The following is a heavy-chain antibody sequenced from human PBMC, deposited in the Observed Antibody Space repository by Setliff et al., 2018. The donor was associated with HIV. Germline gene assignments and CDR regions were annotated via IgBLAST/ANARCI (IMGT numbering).Heavy chain of an antibody. CDR1: GVSMTSGGYY. Sequence: SETLSLTCSVSGVSMTSGGYYWSWLRQHPVKGLEWIGKIYYTGTTYYNPYLKSRLTISVDASQNQVSLKLTSVTVADTAIYYCARDQGSGYVTWFDPWGQGTLVTVSS. J-gene: IGHJ5*02. CDR3: ARDQGSGYVTWFDP. CDR2: IYYTGTT. D-gene: IGHD5-18*01. V-gene: IGHV4-31*03.